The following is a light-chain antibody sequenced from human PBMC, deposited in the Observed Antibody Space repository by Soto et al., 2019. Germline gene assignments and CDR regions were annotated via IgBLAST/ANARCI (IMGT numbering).Light chain of an antibody. V-gene: IGKV1-5*01. Sequence: DIQMTQSPSSLSTSVGDRVTITCRASQSISSYLNWYQQKTGRAPKILIYDASSLASGVPSRFRGSGSWTEFTLTISSLQPDDFSTYYCQQYNSYSRTFGQGTKVDIK. CDR3: QQYNSYSRT. CDR2: DAS. J-gene: IGKJ1*01. CDR1: QSISSY.